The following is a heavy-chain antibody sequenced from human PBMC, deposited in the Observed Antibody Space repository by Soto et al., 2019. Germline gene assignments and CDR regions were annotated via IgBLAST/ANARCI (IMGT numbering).Heavy chain of an antibody. CDR1: GYIFVNYV. J-gene: IGHJ6*02. CDR2: ISPYSGNT. V-gene: IGHV1-18*01. D-gene: IGHD5-12*01. CDR3: AMVDNYGTPTPPDV. Sequence: QVQLVQSGDEVRKPGSSVKVSCKASGYIFVNYVIAWVRQAPGQGLEWMGWISPYSGNTHYASKVQGRLTMTTDIPTGTAYMDLGRLTSDDTAGYYCAMVDNYGTPTPPDVWGQGTTVTVSS.